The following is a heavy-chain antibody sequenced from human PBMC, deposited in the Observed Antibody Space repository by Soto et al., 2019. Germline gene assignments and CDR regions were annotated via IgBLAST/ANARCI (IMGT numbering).Heavy chain of an antibody. Sequence: QVQLQESGPGLVKPSGTLSLTCAVSGCSISSSNWWSWVRQPPGKGLEWIGEIYHSGSTNYNPSLKRRVTISVDKPKNQFSLKLSSVTAADTAVYYCASGDYGDYFDYWGQGTLVTVSS. V-gene: IGHV4-4*02. CDR1: GCSISSSNW. J-gene: IGHJ4*02. D-gene: IGHD4-17*01. CDR2: IYHSGST. CDR3: ASGDYGDYFDY.